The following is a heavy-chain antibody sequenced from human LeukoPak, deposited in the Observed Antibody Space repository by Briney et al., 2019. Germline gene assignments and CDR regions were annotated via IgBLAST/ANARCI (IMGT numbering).Heavy chain of an antibody. J-gene: IGHJ4*02. D-gene: IGHD1-1*01. Sequence: SQTLSLTCTVSGGSISSGGYYWSWFRQHPGKGLEWIGYIYYSGSTYYNPSLKSRVTISVDTSKNQFSLKLSSVTAADTAVYYCARDLRGNGDYDYWGQGTLVTVSS. CDR1: GGSISSGGYY. CDR3: ARDLRGNGDYDY. V-gene: IGHV4-31*03. CDR2: IYYSGST.